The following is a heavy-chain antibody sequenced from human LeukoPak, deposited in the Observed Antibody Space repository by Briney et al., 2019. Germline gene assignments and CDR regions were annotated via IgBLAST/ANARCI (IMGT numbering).Heavy chain of an antibody. D-gene: IGHD3-22*01. CDR3: AKEDITSDFDSSGYAAFDI. J-gene: IGHJ3*02. Sequence: GGSLRLSCAASGFTFSSYGMHWVRQAPGKGLEWVAVISYDGSNKYYADSVKGRFTISRDNTKNTLYLQVSSLRAEDTALYYCAKEDITSDFDSSGYAAFDIWGQGTMVTVSS. CDR2: ISYDGSNK. CDR1: GFTFSSYG. V-gene: IGHV3-30*18.